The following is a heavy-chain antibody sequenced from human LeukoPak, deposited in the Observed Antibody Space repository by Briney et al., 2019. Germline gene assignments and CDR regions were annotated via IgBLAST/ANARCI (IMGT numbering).Heavy chain of an antibody. Sequence: ASVKVSCKASGGTFSSYVISWVRQAPGQGLEWMGGIIPISGTANYAEKFQGRVTITADASTSTAYMELSSLRSEDTAVYYCARDHSSGLYYFDYWGQGTLVTVSS. D-gene: IGHD6-19*01. J-gene: IGHJ4*02. V-gene: IGHV1-69*13. CDR1: GGTFSSYV. CDR3: ARDHSSGLYYFDY. CDR2: IIPISGTA.